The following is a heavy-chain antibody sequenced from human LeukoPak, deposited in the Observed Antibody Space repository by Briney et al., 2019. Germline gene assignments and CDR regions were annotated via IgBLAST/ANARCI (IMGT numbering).Heavy chain of an antibody. V-gene: IGHV3-53*01. CDR3: ARGVRGYYDSSGYFPFLDY. CDR1: GFTVSSNY. J-gene: IGHJ4*02. Sequence: GGSLRLSCAASGFTVSSNYMSWVRQAPGKGLEWVSVIYSGGSTYYADSVKGRFTISRDNSKNTLYLQMNSLRAEDTAVYYCARGVRGYYDSSGYFPFLDYWGQGTQVTVSS. CDR2: IYSGGST. D-gene: IGHD3-22*01.